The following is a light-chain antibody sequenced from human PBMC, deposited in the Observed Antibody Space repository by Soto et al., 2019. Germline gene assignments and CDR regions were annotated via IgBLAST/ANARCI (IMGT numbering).Light chain of an antibody. Sequence: EIVLTQSPATLSLSPGERATLSCRASQSVSSNLAWYQQKPGQAPRLLMYGASTRATGIPARFSGSGSGTELTLVISSLQSEDIAVYYCQDYDDWPTWTFGQGTKVAIK. CDR3: QDYDDWPTWT. CDR2: GAS. CDR1: QSVSSN. V-gene: IGKV3-15*01. J-gene: IGKJ1*01.